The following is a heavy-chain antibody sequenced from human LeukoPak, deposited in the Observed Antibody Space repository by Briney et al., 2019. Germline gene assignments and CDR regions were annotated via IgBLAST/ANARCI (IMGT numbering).Heavy chain of an antibody. CDR2: IYYTGST. CDR3: ARDGRYCSTSNCPSKGVD. Sequence: SQTLSLTCTVSGGSISSGDYYWSWIRQPPGKGLEWIGYIYYTGSTYYNPSLKSRVTISLDTSKHQFSLKLSSVTAADTAVYYCARDGRYCSTSNCPSKGVDWGQGTLVTVSS. J-gene: IGHJ4*02. D-gene: IGHD2-8*01. CDR1: GGSISSGDYY. V-gene: IGHV4-30-4*01.